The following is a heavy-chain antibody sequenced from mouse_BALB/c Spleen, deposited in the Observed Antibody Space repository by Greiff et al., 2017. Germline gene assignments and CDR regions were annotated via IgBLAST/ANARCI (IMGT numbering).Heavy chain of an antibody. CDR1: GFNIKDYY. CDR3: ARLLRSRYFDV. Sequence: EVQLQQSGAELVRPGALVKLSCKASGFNIKDYYMHWVKQRPEQGLAWIGWIDPENGNTIYDPKFQGKASITADTSSNTAYLQLSSLTSEDTAVYYCARLLRSRYFDVWGAGTTGTVSS. D-gene: IGHD1-1*01. CDR2: IDPENGNT. J-gene: IGHJ1*01. V-gene: IGHV14-1*02.